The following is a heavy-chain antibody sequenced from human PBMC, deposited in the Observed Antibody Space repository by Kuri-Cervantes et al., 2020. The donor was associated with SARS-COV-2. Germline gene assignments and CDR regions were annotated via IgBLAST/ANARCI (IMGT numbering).Heavy chain of an antibody. D-gene: IGHD3-10*01. Sequence: GESLKISCAASGFTFSSYSMNWVRQAPGKGLEWVSYISSSSSYIYYADSVKGRFTISRDNAKNSLYLQMNSLRAEDTAVYYCARASMVRGVDYWGQGTLVTVSS. V-gene: IGHV3-21*05. CDR2: ISSSSSYI. CDR3: ARASMVRGVDY. CDR1: GFTFSSYS. J-gene: IGHJ4*02.